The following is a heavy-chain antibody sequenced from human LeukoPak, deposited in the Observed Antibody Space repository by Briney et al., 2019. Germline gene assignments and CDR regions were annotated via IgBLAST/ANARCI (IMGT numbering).Heavy chain of an antibody. J-gene: IGHJ4*02. Sequence: GGSLRLSCAASGFTFSSYEMNWVRQAPGKGLEWVSYISSSGSTIYYADSVKGRFTISRDNAKNSLYLQMNSLRAEDTAVYYCARVAYDYVWGSYRSPFYYFDYWGQGTLVTVSS. CDR3: ARVAYDYVWGSYRSPFYYFDY. CDR2: ISSSGSTI. D-gene: IGHD3-16*02. V-gene: IGHV3-48*03. CDR1: GFTFSSYE.